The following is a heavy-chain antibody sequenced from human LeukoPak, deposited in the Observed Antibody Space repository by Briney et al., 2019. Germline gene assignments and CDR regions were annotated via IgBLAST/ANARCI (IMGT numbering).Heavy chain of an antibody. V-gene: IGHV1-2*02. CDR3: ARGLRSSWYNDAFDI. CDR1: GYTFTGYY. J-gene: IGHJ3*02. D-gene: IGHD6-13*01. CDR2: INPNSGDT. Sequence: ASVKVSCKASGYTFTGYYMHWVRQAPGQGLEWMGWINPNSGDTNYAQKFQGRVTMTRDTSISTAYMELSRLRSDDTAVYYCARGLRSSWYNDAFDIWGQGTMVTVSS.